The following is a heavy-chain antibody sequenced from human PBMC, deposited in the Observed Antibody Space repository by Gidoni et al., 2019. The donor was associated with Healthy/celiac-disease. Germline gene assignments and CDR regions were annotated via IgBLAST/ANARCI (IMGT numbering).Heavy chain of an antibody. CDR3: ARDFRPRDYYGSGGGAFDI. CDR2: IYYSGRT. J-gene: IGHJ3*02. CDR1: GGSIRSGGYY. D-gene: IGHD3-10*01. V-gene: IGHV4-31*03. Sequence: QTLSLTCTVSGGSIRSGGYYWSWSRQHPGKGLEWIGYIYYSGRTYYNPSLKSRVTISVDTSKNQFSLKLSPVTAADTAVYYCARDFRPRDYYGSGGGAFDIWGQGTMVTVSS.